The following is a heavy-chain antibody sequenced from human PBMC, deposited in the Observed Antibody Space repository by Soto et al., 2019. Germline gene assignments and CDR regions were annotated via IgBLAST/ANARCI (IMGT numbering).Heavy chain of an antibody. V-gene: IGHV3-23*01. Sequence: PGGSLRLSCAASRIIFSDYAMTWVRQAPGKGLEWVSVISGSGVSIYYTESVRGRFTISRDNSKNTLYLQMHSLRPEDTAVYYCAKRPDSSDSSGYPAWGQGIGVTVSS. D-gene: IGHD3-22*01. CDR3: AKRPDSSDSSGYPA. CDR2: ISGSGVSI. CDR1: RIIFSDYA. J-gene: IGHJ5*02.